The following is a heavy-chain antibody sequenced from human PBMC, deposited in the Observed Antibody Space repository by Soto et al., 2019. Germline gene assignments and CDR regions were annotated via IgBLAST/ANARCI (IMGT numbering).Heavy chain of an antibody. D-gene: IGHD4-17*01. V-gene: IGHV4-39*01. CDR2: IYYSGST. CDR3: ARLPPLYGDYVMNWYFDL. CDR1: GGSISSSSYY. J-gene: IGHJ2*01. Sequence: SETLSLTCTVSGGSISSSSYYWGWIRQPPGKGLEWIGSIYYSGSTYYNPSLKSRVTISVDTSKNQFSLKLSSVTAADTAVYYCARLPPLYGDYVMNWYFDLWGRGTLVTVSS.